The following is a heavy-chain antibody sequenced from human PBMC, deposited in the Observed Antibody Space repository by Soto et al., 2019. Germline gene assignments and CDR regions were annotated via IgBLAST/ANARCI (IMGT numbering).Heavy chain of an antibody. CDR2: IYYSGST. Sequence: PSETLSLTCTVSGGSISSSSYYWGWIRQPPGKGLEWIGSIYYSGSTYYNPSLKSRVTISVDTSKNQFSLKLSSVTAADTAVYYCARPPRGIAAAYFDYWGQGTLVTVSS. CDR3: ARPPRGIAAAYFDY. D-gene: IGHD6-13*01. CDR1: GGSISSSSYY. J-gene: IGHJ4*02. V-gene: IGHV4-39*01.